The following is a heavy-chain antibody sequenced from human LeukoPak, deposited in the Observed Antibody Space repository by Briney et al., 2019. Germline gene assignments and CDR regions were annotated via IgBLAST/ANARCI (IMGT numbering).Heavy chain of an antibody. V-gene: IGHV1-2*04. D-gene: IGHD6-13*01. Sequence: GASVEVSCKASGYTFTGYYMHWVRQAPGQGLEWMGWINPNSGGTNYAQKFQGWVTMTRDTSISTAYMELSRLRSDDTAVYYCARLGYSSSWDYFDYWGQGTLVTVSS. CDR1: GYTFTGYY. CDR3: ARLGYSSSWDYFDY. J-gene: IGHJ4*02. CDR2: INPNSGGT.